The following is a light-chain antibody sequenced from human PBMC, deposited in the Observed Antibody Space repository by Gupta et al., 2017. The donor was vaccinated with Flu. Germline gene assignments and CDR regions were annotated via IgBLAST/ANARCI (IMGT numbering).Light chain of an antibody. J-gene: IGKJ1*01. CDR3: QQYQSYWS. CDR2: TAS. V-gene: IGKV1-5*03. Sequence: VGDRVTITCRASRSVSRWLAWYQQKPGKAPKLLIDTASSLESGVPSRFSGSGSGTEFTLTISSLQADDFATYYCQQYQSYWSFGQGTKLEMK. CDR1: RSVSRW.